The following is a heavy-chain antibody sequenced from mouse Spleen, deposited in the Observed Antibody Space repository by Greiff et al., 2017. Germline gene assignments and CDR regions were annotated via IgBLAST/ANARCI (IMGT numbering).Heavy chain of an antibody. D-gene: IGHD1-1*01. CDR3: AMVTTVVATDFDY. J-gene: IGHJ2*01. V-gene: IGHV1-74*01. CDR2: IHPSDSDT. Sequence: VQLQQPGAELVKPGASVKVSCKASGYTFTSYWMHWVKQRPGQGLEWIGRIHPSDSDTNYNQKFKGKATLTVDKSSSTAYMQLSSLTSEDSAVYYCAMVTTVVATDFDYWGQGTTLTVSS. CDR1: GYTFTSYW.